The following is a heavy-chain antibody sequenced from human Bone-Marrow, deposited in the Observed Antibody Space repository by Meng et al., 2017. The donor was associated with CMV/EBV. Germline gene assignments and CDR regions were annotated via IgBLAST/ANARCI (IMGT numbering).Heavy chain of an antibody. CDR1: GGTFSSYA. D-gene: IGHD3-22*01. V-gene: IGHV1-69*05. J-gene: IGHJ4*02. Sequence: SVKVSCKASGGTFSSYAISWVRQAPGQGLEWMGGIIPIFGTANYAQKFQGRVTITTDESTSTAYMELSSLRSEDTAVYYCARLPRNYYDSNAFQARGDYWGQGTLVTVSS. CDR2: IIPIFGTA. CDR3: ARLPRNYYDSNAFQARGDY.